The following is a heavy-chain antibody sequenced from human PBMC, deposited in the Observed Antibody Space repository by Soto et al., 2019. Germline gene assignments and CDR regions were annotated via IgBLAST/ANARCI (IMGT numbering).Heavy chain of an antibody. CDR3: AKGRGEWYGGNPPFDY. Sequence: GGSLRLSCAASGFTFSSYGMHWVRQAPGKGLEWVAVISYDGSNKYYADSVKGRFTISRDNSKNTLYLQMNSLRAEDTAVYYCAKGRGEWYGGNPPFDYWGQGTLVTVSS. J-gene: IGHJ4*02. CDR2: ISYDGSNK. CDR1: GFTFSSYG. V-gene: IGHV3-30*18. D-gene: IGHD3-16*01.